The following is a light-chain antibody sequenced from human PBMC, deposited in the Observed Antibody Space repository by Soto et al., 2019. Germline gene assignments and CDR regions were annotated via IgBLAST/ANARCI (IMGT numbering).Light chain of an antibody. V-gene: IGLV3-21*02. CDR2: DDD. J-gene: IGLJ2*01. CDR1: NIGTKS. Sequence: SYELTQPPSGSVAPGQTARITCGGNNIGTKSVHWYQQKPGQAPVVVVYDDDDRPTGIPERFSGSNSGNTATLTISRVEAGDEADYYCQVWDSRSGHFVIFGGGTKLTVL. CDR3: QVWDSRSGHFVI.